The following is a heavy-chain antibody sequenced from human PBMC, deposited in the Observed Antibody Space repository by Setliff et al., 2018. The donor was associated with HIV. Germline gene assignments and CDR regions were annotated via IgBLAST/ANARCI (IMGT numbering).Heavy chain of an antibody. J-gene: IGHJ3*02. CDR1: GGSISSGGYF. CDR3: ASTSGSGSAAVGDI. CDR2: VSSSGST. V-gene: IGHV4-61*02. D-gene: IGHD1-26*01. Sequence: SETLSLTCTVSGGSISSGGYFWSWIRQPAGGGLVWIGRVSSSGSTNYNPSLKSRVTISVDTSKNQFSLKLSSVTAADTAVYYCASTSGSGSAAVGDIWGQGTMVTVSS.